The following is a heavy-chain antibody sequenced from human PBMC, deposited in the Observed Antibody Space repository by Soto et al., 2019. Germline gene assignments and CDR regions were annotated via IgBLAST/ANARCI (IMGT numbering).Heavy chain of an antibody. Sequence: QVQLVESGGGLVKPGGSLRLSCAASGFTFSDYYVSWIRQAPGKGLEWLSYISRATYTNYADSAKGRFTISRDNAKNSVFLQMNSLRAEDTAVYYFACSSSWDKVFDYWGQGTLVTVSS. J-gene: IGHJ4*02. D-gene: IGHD2-2*01. CDR1: GFTFSDYY. CDR3: ACSSSWDKVFDY. V-gene: IGHV3-11*06. CDR2: ISRATYT.